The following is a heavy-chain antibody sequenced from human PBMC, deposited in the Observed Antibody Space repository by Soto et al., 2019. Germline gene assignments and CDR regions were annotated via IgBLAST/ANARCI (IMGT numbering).Heavy chain of an antibody. J-gene: IGHJ4*02. CDR3: ARRGGGYSDFKVNYFDS. Sequence: SETLSLTCTVFGDSISSPIWWSWVRQPPGKGLEWIGESYHNGNTHYNPSFKSRVTVSVDKSQNQFSLKLDSVTAADTAMYYCARRGGGYSDFKVNYFDSWGQGALVTVSS. V-gene: IGHV4-4*02. CDR2: SYHNGNT. CDR1: GDSISSPIW. D-gene: IGHD2-15*01.